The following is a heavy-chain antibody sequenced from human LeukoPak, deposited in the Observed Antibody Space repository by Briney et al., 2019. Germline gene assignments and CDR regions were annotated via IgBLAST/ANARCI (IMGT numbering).Heavy chain of an antibody. CDR2: INHSGST. V-gene: IGHV4-34*01. CDR1: GGSFSGYY. CDR3: ARDQDFWSGYVDY. Sequence: SETLSLTCAVYGGSFSGYYWSWIRQPPGKGLEWIGEINHSGSTNYNPSLKSRVTISVDTSKNQFSLKLSSVTAADTAVYYCARDQDFWSGYVDYWGQGTLVTVSS. D-gene: IGHD3-3*01. J-gene: IGHJ4*02.